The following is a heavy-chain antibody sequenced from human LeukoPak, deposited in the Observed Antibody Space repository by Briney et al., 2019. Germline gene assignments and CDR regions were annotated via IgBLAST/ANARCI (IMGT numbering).Heavy chain of an antibody. Sequence: QTGGSLRLSCAASGFTVSSNYMSWVRQAPGKGLEWVSVIYSGGSTYYADSVKGRFTISRDNSKNTLYLQMNSLRAEDTAVYYCARDFVGYGDRGAFDIWGQGTMVTVSS. V-gene: IGHV3-53*01. D-gene: IGHD4-17*01. CDR1: GFTVSSNY. CDR2: IYSGGST. CDR3: ARDFVGYGDRGAFDI. J-gene: IGHJ3*02.